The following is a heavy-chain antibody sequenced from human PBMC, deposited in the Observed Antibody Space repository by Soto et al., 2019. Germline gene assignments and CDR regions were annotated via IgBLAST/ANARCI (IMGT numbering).Heavy chain of an antibody. Sequence: GASVKVSCKASGYTFTNYGISWVRQAPGQGLEWMGWSSTYNGNTNYAQRFQGRVTMTTHTSTSTVYMELRSLRSDDTAIYYCARDRPNYFGSGSYYYGMDVWG. CDR1: GYTFTNYG. CDR3: ARDRPNYFGSGSYYYGMDV. J-gene: IGHJ6*02. D-gene: IGHD3-10*01. V-gene: IGHV1-18*04. CDR2: SSTYNGNT.